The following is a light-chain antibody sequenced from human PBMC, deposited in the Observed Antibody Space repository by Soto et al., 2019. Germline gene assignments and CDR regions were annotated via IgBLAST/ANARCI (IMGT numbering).Light chain of an antibody. CDR1: SGHSSYA. CDR2: VNSDGSH. CDR3: QTWGTGIVV. V-gene: IGLV4-69*01. Sequence: QLVLTQSPSASASLGASVNLTCTLTSGHSSYAIAWHQQQPEKGPRYLMKVNSDGSHSKGDGIPDRFSGSSSGAERYLTISSHQSEDEADYYCQTWGTGIVVFGGGTKLTVL. J-gene: IGLJ2*01.